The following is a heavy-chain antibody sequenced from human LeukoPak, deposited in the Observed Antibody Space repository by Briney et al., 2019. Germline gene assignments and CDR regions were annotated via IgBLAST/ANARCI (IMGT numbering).Heavy chain of an antibody. CDR1: GFTFSSYS. J-gene: IGHJ4*02. V-gene: IGHV3-48*04. Sequence: GGSLRLSCAASGFTFSSYSMNWVRQAPGKGLEWVSYISSSSSTIYYADSVKGRFTISRDNAKNSLYLQMNSLRAEDTAVYCCARDFHYYDSSSYHWGQGTLVTVSS. CDR3: ARDFHYYDSSSYH. D-gene: IGHD3-22*01. CDR2: ISSSSSTI.